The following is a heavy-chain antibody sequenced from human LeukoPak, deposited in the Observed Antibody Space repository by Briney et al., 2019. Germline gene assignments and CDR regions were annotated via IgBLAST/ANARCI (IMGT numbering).Heavy chain of an antibody. CDR3: ARDRPTGASRLFVVQ. D-gene: IGHD3-3*01. CDR2: MSSGSRYI. CDR1: GFTFSSYS. J-gene: IGHJ4*02. V-gene: IGHV3-21*01. Sequence: AGSLRLSSAASGFTFSSYSMTWVRQAPGKGLEWVSSMSSGSRYIYYADSVRGRFTISRDNAKNSLYLLMNSLRAEDTAVYYCARDRPTGASRLFVVQWGQGTLVTVSS.